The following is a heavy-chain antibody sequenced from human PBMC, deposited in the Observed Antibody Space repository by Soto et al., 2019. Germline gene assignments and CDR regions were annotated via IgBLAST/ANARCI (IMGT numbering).Heavy chain of an antibody. CDR2: ILDDGSDQ. J-gene: IGHJ3*02. Sequence: QVQLVESGGGVVQPGRSLRLSCAASGFTFSKYGMHWVRQAPGKGLEWVAVILDDGSDQKYGDYVRGRFTISRDNSKNTLYLQINSLRVEETAVYYCARDDDRPDKGLDMWGQGTMVTVSS. CDR1: GFTFSKYG. V-gene: IGHV3-33*05. CDR3: ARDDDRPDKGLDM. D-gene: IGHD3-22*01.